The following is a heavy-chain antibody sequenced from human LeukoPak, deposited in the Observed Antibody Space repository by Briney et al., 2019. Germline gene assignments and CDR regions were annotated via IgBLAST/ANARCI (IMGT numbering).Heavy chain of an antibody. CDR3: ARSDCSSTSCYQLELSPAFDI. CDR2: IIPIFGTA. J-gene: IGHJ3*02. Sequence: SVKVSCKASGGTFSSYAISWVRQAPGQGLEWMGGIIPIFGTANYAQKFQGRVTITADESTSTAYMELSSLRSEDTAVYYCARSDCSSTSCYQLELSPAFDIWGQGTMVTVSS. CDR1: GGTFSSYA. V-gene: IGHV1-69*13. D-gene: IGHD2-2*01.